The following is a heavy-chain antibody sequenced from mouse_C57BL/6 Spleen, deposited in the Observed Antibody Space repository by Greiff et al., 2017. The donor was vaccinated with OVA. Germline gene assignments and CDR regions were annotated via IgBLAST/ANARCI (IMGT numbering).Heavy chain of an antibody. CDR1: GYTFTSYW. J-gene: IGHJ2*01. CDR3: AGLRRFYFDY. Sequence: VQLQQPGAELVKPGASVKMSCKASGYTFTSYWITWVKQRPGQGLEWIGDIFPGSGSTNYHEKFKSRATLTVDTSSSTAYMQLSSLTSEDAAVYYCAGLRRFYFDYWGQGTTLTVSS. CDR2: IFPGSGST. V-gene: IGHV1-55*01. D-gene: IGHD1-1*01.